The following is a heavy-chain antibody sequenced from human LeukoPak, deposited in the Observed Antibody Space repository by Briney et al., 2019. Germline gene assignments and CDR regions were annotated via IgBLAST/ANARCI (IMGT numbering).Heavy chain of an antibody. CDR1: GFTFSSYS. J-gene: IGHJ4*02. Sequence: GGSLRLSCAASGFTFSSYSMNWVRQAPGKGLEWVSSISSSSSYIYYADSVKGRFTISRDNAKNSLYLQMNSLRAEDTAVYYCAREGSIAAAGIREGRFDYWGQGTLVTVSS. CDR3: AREGSIAAAGIREGRFDY. V-gene: IGHV3-21*01. D-gene: IGHD6-13*01. CDR2: ISSSSSYI.